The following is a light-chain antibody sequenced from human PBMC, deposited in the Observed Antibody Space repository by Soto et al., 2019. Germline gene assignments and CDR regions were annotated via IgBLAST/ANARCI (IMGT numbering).Light chain of an antibody. CDR1: SSDFGSHNL. Sequence: QSALTQPASVSGSPGQSITISCTGTSSDFGSHNLVSWYQHEPGKAPKFLIYEVSKRPSGISTRFSGSKSGNTASLTISGLQADDGADYYCCSYAGSVLFGGGTKLTVL. CDR3: CSYAGSVL. CDR2: EVS. J-gene: IGLJ2*01. V-gene: IGLV2-23*02.